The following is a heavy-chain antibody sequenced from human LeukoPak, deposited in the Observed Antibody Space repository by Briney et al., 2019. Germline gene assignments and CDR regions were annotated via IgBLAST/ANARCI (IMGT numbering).Heavy chain of an antibody. V-gene: IGHV4-34*01. D-gene: IGHD3-10*01. CDR2: VNHSGGT. J-gene: IGHJ5*02. Sequence: SETLSLTCAVYGGSFSGYYWSWIRQPPGKGREWSGEVNHSGGTNYNPSLKSRVTISVDTSKNQFPLKLSSVTAADPAVYYRARHVFVLLWFGEPRGDWFDPWGQGTLVTV. CDR1: GGSFSGYY. CDR3: ARHVFVLLWFGEPRGDWFDP.